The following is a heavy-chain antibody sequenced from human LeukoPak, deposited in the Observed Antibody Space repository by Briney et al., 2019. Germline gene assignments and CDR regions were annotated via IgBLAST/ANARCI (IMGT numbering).Heavy chain of an antibody. CDR3: ARNKPGTSFRPGWFDP. CDR1: GYSFTNYW. D-gene: IGHD6-13*01. Sequence: GESLKISCKGSGYSFTNYWIGWVRQMPGKGLEWMGIIYPGDSDTRYSPSFQGQVTISADKSISTTYLQWSSLKASDTAMYYCARNKPGTSFRPGWFDPWGQGTLVTVSS. V-gene: IGHV5-51*01. CDR2: IYPGDSDT. J-gene: IGHJ5*02.